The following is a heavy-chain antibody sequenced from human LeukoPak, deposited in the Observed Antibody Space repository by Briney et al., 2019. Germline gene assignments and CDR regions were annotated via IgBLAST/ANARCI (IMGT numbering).Heavy chain of an antibody. D-gene: IGHD3-22*01. CDR1: GFTFSSYG. CDR3: ARRAPVVTLYYFDY. CDR2: ISYDGSNK. J-gene: IGHJ4*02. V-gene: IGHV3-30*03. Sequence: GGSLRLSCAASGFTFSSYGMHWVRQAPGKGLEWVAVISYDGSNKYYADSVKGRFPISRDNSKNTLYLQMNSLRAEDTAVYYCARRAPVVTLYYFDYWGQGTLVTVSS.